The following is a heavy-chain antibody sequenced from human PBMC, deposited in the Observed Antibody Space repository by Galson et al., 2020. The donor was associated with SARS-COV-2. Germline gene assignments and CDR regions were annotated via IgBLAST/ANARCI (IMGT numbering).Heavy chain of an antibody. CDR3: ARERPSLVLGYCTNGVCHDYYYGMDV. D-gene: IGHD2-8*01. V-gene: IGHV3-48*03. Sequence: VSYISSSGSTIYHADSVKGRFTISRDNAKNSLYLQMNSLRTEDTAVYYCARERPSLVLGYCTNGVCHDYYYGMDVWGQGTTVTVSS. J-gene: IGHJ6*02. CDR2: ISSSGSTI.